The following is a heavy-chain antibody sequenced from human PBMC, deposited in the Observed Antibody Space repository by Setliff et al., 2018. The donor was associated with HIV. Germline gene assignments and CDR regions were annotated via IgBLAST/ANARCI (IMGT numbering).Heavy chain of an antibody. CDR3: ARGARGYGYG. CDR2: IKQDGSEE. Sequence: GGSLRLSCAASGFTFSTYWMIWVRQAPGKGLEWVAKIKQDGSEEYYVDSVKGRFTISRDNANNSLYLQMNSLRAEDTAVYYCARGARGYGYGWGQGTLVTVSS. CDR1: GFTFSTYW. V-gene: IGHV3-7*01. D-gene: IGHD5-18*01. J-gene: IGHJ4*02.